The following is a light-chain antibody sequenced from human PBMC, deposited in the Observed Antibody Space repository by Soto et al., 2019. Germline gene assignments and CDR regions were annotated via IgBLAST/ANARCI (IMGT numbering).Light chain of an antibody. V-gene: IGLV2-8*01. J-gene: IGLJ3*02. CDR1: GTDVGQYNY. CDR3: QSYDDSLSGWV. CDR2: HVS. Sequence: QSALTQPPSASGSPGQSVTISCTGAGTDVGQYNYVSWYQQHPGKAPKLLIHHVSRRPSGVPARFSGSKSGTSASLAITGLQGEDEADYYCQSYDDSLSGWVFGGGTKLTVL.